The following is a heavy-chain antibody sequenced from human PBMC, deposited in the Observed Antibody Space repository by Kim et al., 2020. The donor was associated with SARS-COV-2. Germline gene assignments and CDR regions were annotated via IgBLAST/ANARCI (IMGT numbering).Heavy chain of an antibody. J-gene: IGHJ4*02. Sequence: PSFQGHVTISADKSISTAYLQWSSLKASDTAMYYCARSPSITIFGVAMDYWGQGTLVTVSS. CDR3: ARSPSITIFGVAMDY. V-gene: IGHV5-10-1*01. D-gene: IGHD3-3*01.